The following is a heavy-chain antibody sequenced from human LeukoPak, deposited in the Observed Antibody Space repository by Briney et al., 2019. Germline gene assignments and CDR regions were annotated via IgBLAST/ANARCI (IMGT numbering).Heavy chain of an antibody. J-gene: IGHJ4*02. CDR1: GYTFTGYY. CDR3: ARDRSPYGSGSGFDY. V-gene: IGHV1-2*02. Sequence: ASVTVSCKASGYTFTGYYMHWVRQAPGQGLEWMGWINPNSGGTNYAQKFQGRVTMTRDTSISTAYMELSRLRSDDTAVYYCARDRSPYGSGSGFDYWGQGTLVTVSS. CDR2: INPNSGGT. D-gene: IGHD3-10*01.